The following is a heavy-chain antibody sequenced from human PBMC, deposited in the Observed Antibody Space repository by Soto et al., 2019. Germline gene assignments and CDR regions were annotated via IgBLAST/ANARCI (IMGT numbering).Heavy chain of an antibody. CDR2: IIPIFGTA. CDR1: GGTFSSYA. D-gene: IGHD5-18*01. J-gene: IGHJ4*02. V-gene: IGHV1-69*13. CDR3: ARAQRVDTAMVPNRYYFDY. Sequence: SVKVSCKASGGTFSSYAISWVRQAPGQGLEWMGGIIPIFGTANYAQKFQGRVTITADESTSTAYMELSSLRSEDTAVYYCARAQRVDTAMVPNRYYFDYWGQGTLVTVSS.